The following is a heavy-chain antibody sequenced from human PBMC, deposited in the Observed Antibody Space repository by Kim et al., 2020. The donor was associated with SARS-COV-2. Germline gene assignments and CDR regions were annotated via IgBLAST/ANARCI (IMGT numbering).Heavy chain of an antibody. D-gene: IGHD6-13*01. CDR3: ARGGSSWYGYFDY. Sequence: ADSVKGRLTISRDNAKNSLYLQMNSLRAEDTALYYGARGGSSWYGYFDYWGQGTLVTVSS. J-gene: IGHJ4*02. V-gene: IGHV3-20*03.